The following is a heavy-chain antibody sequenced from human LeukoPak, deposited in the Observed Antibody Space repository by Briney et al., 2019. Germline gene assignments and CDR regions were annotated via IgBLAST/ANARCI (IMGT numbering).Heavy chain of an antibody. CDR3: ARQPGAGWFDP. CDR2: INPGDSDT. Sequence: GESLKISCQASGYSFISSGIGWARQMPGKGLEWMAIINPGDSDTRYSPSFQGQVTISADKSISTVYLQWGSLKASDTAMYYCARQPGAGWFDPWGQGTLVTVSS. J-gene: IGHJ5*02. CDR1: GYSFISSG. D-gene: IGHD3-10*01. V-gene: IGHV5-51*01.